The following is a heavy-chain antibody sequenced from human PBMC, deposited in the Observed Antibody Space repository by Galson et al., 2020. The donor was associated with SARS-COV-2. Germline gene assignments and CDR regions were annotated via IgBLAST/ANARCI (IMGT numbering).Heavy chain of an antibody. Sequence: GGSLRLSCATSGFTSSDYYMDWVRQAPGKGLEWVGRTSNKANSYSTVYAASVEGRFTISRDDSGNSLYLQMNSLKIEDTAVYYCVRVYVSRWNLDHWGQGTLVTVST. CDR2: TSNKANSYST. D-gene: IGHD6-13*01. V-gene: IGHV3-72*01. CDR1: GFTSSDYY. CDR3: VRVYVSRWNLDH. J-gene: IGHJ4*02.